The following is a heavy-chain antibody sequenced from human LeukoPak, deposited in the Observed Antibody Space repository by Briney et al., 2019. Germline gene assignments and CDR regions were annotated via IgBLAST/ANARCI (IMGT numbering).Heavy chain of an antibody. CDR2: IYPGDSET. Sequence: GESLKISCKGSGYTFNTYWIGWVRQMPGKGLEWMGIIYPGDSETRYSPSFQGQVTISVDKSISTAFLQWSTVKASDTAIYYCARLLRDCDSGNCYGTYWFDPWGQGTQVTVSS. CDR3: ARLLRDCDSGNCYGTYWFDP. D-gene: IGHD3-22*01. CDR1: GYTFNTYW. J-gene: IGHJ5*02. V-gene: IGHV5-51*01.